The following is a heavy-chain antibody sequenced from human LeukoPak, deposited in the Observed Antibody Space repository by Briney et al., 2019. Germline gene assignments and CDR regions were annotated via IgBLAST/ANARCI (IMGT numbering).Heavy chain of an antibody. V-gene: IGHV4-4*07. Sequence: PSETLSLTCTVSGGSISSYHWSWIRQPAGKGLEWIGRIYTSGSTNYNPSLKSRVTMSVDTSKNQFSLKLSSVTAADTAVYYCARDLTTVTTLPAFDLWGRGTLVTVPS. D-gene: IGHD4-4*01. CDR3: ARDLTTVTTLPAFDL. CDR2: IYTSGST. J-gene: IGHJ2*01. CDR1: GGSISSYH.